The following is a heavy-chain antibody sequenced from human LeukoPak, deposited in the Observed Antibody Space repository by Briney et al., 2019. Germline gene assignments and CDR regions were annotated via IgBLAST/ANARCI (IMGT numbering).Heavy chain of an antibody. J-gene: IGHJ5*02. CDR2: INPNSGGT. Sequence: ASVKVSCKASGYTFTGYYMHWVRQAPGQGLEWMGWINPNSGGTNYAQKFQGRVTMTRDTSISTAYMELSRLRSDDTAVYYCARSKERSGYYHRRYNWFDPWGQGTLVTVSS. D-gene: IGHD3-3*01. V-gene: IGHV1-2*02. CDR1: GYTFTGYY. CDR3: ARSKERSGYYHRRYNWFDP.